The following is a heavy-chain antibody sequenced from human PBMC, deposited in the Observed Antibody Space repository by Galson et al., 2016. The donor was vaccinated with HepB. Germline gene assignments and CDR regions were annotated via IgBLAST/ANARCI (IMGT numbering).Heavy chain of an antibody. D-gene: IGHD3-16*01. CDR2: ISAYDGNT. CDR1: GYSVTTYG. CDR3: SKLRGLVLGIYPDDLEI. Sequence: SVKVSCKASGYSVTTYGLTWVRQAPGQGLEWMGWISAYDGNTKYAQKFQGRVTMTADASTNTGYMELTSLTSDDTAVYYCSKLRGLVLGIYPDDLEIWGQGTLVTVSS. V-gene: IGHV1-18*01. J-gene: IGHJ3*02.